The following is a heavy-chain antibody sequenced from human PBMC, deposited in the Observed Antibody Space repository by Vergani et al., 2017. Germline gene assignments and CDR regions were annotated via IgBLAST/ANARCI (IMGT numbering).Heavy chain of an antibody. CDR1: GFTFSSYA. CDR3: AALPHGIAAAGISY. Sequence: QVQLVESGGGVVQPGRSLRLSCAASGFTFSSYAIHWVRQAPGKGLEWVAVISYDGSNKYYADSVKGRFTISRDNSKNTLYLQMNSLRAEDTAVYYCAALPHGIAAAGISYWGQGTLVTVSS. D-gene: IGHD6-13*01. J-gene: IGHJ4*02. CDR2: ISYDGSNK. V-gene: IGHV3-30-3*01.